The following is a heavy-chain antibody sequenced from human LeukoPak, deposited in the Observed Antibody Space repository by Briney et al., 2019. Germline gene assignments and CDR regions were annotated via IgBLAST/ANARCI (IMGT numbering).Heavy chain of an antibody. J-gene: IGHJ4*02. CDR1: GFTFTSSA. Sequence: TSVKVSCKASGFTFTSSAMQWVRQARGQRLEWIGWIVDGSGNTNYAQKFQERVTITRDMSTSTAYMELSSLRSEDTAVYYCAAPGYYDSSGYSIWGQGTLVTASS. CDR2: IVDGSGNT. V-gene: IGHV1-58*02. CDR3: AAPGYYDSSGYSI. D-gene: IGHD3-22*01.